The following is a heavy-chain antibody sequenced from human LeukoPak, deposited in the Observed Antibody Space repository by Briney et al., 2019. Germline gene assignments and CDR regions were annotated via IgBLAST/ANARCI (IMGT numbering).Heavy chain of an antibody. CDR1: GFTFGDYA. Sequence: GGSLRLSCTASGFTFGDYAMSWFRQAPGKGLEWVGFSRSKAYGGTTEYAASVKGRFTISRDDSKSIAYLQMNSLKTEDTAVYYCTVSDYGDYSSFDYWGQGTLVTVSS. CDR2: SRSKAYGGTT. V-gene: IGHV3-49*03. J-gene: IGHJ4*02. CDR3: TVSDYGDYSSFDY. D-gene: IGHD4-17*01.